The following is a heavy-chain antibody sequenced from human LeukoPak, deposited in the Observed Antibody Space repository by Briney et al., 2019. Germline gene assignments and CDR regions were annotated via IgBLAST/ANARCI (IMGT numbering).Heavy chain of an antibody. CDR1: GGSISSSSYL. CDR2: IYYSGST. D-gene: IGHD1-7*01. CDR3: ARTLDWNYVFGDFILAFGNDAFDI. J-gene: IGHJ3*02. Sequence: SETLSLTCTVSGGSISSSSYLWVWIRQPPGKGLEWIGSIYYSGSTYYNPSLMSRVTISVDTSKNQFSLKLNSVTAADTAVYYCARTLDWNYVFGDFILAFGNDAFDIWGQGTMVTVSS. V-gene: IGHV4-39*01.